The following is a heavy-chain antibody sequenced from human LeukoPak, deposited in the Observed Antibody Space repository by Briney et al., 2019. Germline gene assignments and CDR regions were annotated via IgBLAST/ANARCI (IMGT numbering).Heavy chain of an antibody. CDR3: ARETDSYLEYYFDY. V-gene: IGHV1-18*01. Sequence: VSVKVSCKASGYTFTSYGISWVRQAPGQGLEWMGWISAYNGNTNHAQKLQGRVTMTTDTSTSTAYMELRSLRSDDTAVYYCARETDSYLEYYFDYWGQGTLVTVSS. CDR2: ISAYNGNT. D-gene: IGHD5-18*01. J-gene: IGHJ4*02. CDR1: GYTFTSYG.